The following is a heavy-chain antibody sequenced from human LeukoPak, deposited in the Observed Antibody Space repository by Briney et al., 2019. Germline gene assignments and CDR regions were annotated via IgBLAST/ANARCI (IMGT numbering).Heavy chain of an antibody. CDR1: GYTFTSYG. CDR3: ARSPQLGYCSSTSCPPYNWFDP. V-gene: IGHV1-18*01. J-gene: IGHJ5*02. Sequence: GASVEVSCKASGYTFTSYGISWVRQAPGQGLEWMGWISAYNGNTNYAQKLQGRVTMTTDTSTSTAYMELRSLRSEDTAVYYCARSPQLGYCSSTSCPPYNWFDPWGQGTLVTVSS. CDR2: ISAYNGNT. D-gene: IGHD2-2*01.